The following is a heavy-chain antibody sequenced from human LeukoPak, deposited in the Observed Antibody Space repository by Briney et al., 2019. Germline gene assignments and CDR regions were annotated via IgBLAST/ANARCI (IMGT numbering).Heavy chain of an antibody. V-gene: IGHV3-48*03. CDR2: ISGSGTTM. Sequence: PGGSLRLSCVASGFTFSSNEMNWLRQSPGKGLEWVSFISGSGTTMYYADSVKGRFTISRDNAKNSLYLQMNSLRAEDTAVYYCARSVQWLPYWGQGTLVTVSS. J-gene: IGHJ4*02. CDR3: ARSVQWLPY. CDR1: GFTFSSNE. D-gene: IGHD6-19*01.